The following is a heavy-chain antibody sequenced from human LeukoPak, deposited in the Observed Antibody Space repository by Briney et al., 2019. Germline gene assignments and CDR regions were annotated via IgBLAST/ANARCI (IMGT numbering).Heavy chain of an antibody. D-gene: IGHD6-6*01. CDR1: GFTFSSYG. CDR2: ISYDGSNK. V-gene: IGHV3-30*03. J-gene: IGHJ4*02. CDR3: AREGYSSSSYFDY. Sequence: GGSLRLSCAASGFTFSSYGMHWVRQAPGKGLEWVAVISYDGSNKYYADSVKGRFTISRDNSKNTLYLQMNSLRAEDTAVYYCAREGYSSSSYFDYWGQGTLVTVSS.